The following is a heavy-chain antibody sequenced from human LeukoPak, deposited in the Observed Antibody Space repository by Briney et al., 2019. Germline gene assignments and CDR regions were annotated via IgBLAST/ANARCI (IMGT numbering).Heavy chain of an antibody. V-gene: IGHV1-3*01. CDR3: ARGGWFGELEPDYFDY. D-gene: IGHD3-10*01. CDR1: GYTFTSYA. J-gene: IGHJ4*02. CDR2: INAGNGNT. Sequence: ASVKVSCKASGYTFTSYAMHWVRQAPGQRLEWMGWINAGNGNTKYSQKLQGRVTMTTDTSTSTAYMELRSLRSDDTAVYYCARGGWFGELEPDYFDYWGQGTLVTVSP.